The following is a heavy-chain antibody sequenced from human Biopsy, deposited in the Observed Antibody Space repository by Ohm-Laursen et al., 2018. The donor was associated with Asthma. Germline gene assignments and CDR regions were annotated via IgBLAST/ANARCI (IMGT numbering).Heavy chain of an antibody. J-gene: IGHJ6*02. CDR1: SGSGGYMRSGNYY. CDR3: VRGSSSWHHGPFHYYYGLDV. Sequence: TLSLTCSLSSGSGGYMRSGNYYWGWIRQPPGKGLEWIGSIYYSGTTYYNPSLESRVTVSADTWKNQFSLKLTSVTAADTAVYYCVRGSSSWHHGPFHYYYGLDVWGQGTTATVSS. V-gene: IGHV4-39*01. CDR2: IYYSGTT. D-gene: IGHD6-13*01.